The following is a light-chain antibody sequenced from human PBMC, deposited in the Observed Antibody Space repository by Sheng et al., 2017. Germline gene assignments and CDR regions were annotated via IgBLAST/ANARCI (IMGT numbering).Light chain of an antibody. V-gene: IGKV3D-15*03. CDR1: QSVSSN. J-gene: IGKJ2*01. CDR2: GAS. Sequence: ETVMKQSPATLSVSPGDRATLSCRASQSVSSNVARYQQIPGQAPRLLIFGASIRATGIPARFSGSGSGTEFTLTISIVQSDASAVYYCQQYNSWPYTFGQGTKLEIK. CDR3: QQYNSWPYT.